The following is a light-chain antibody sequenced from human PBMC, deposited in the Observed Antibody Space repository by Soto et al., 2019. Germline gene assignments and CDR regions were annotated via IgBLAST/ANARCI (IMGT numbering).Light chain of an antibody. CDR2: DVS. V-gene: IGLV2-11*01. Sequence: QSVLAQPRSVSGSHGQSVTISCTGTNSDVGGYNYVSWYQQHPGKAPKHMIYDVSRRPSGVPDRFSGSKFGNTASLTISGLQAEDEADYYCCSYAGSYTFYVFGTGTKVTVL. CDR1: NSDVGGYNY. CDR3: CSYAGSYTFYV. J-gene: IGLJ1*01.